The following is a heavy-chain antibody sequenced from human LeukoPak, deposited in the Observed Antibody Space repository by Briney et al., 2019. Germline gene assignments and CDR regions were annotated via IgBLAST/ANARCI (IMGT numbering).Heavy chain of an antibody. V-gene: IGHV3-7*03. Sequence: GGSLRLSCAASGFTFSNYWMSWVRQAPGKGLEWVANIKEDGSEKYYVDSVKGRFTISRDNAKNSLYLQMNSLRGDDTAVYYCARVQGYCSGGNCYPWRHWGQGTLVTVSS. CDR1: GFTFSNYW. D-gene: IGHD2-15*01. J-gene: IGHJ4*02. CDR3: ARVQGYCSGGNCYPWRH. CDR2: IKEDGSEK.